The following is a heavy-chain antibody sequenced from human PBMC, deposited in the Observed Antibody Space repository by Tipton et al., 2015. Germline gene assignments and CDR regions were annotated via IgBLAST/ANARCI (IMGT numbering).Heavy chain of an antibody. Sequence: SLRLSCAASGFTFSSYSMNWVRQAPGKGLEWVSSISSSSSYIYYADSVKGRFTISRDNAKNSLYLQMNSLRAEDTAVYYRARVSLTTVTTPDYWGQGTLVTVSS. D-gene: IGHD4-17*01. CDR1: GFTFSSYS. V-gene: IGHV3-21*01. CDR3: ARVSLTTVTTPDY. J-gene: IGHJ4*02. CDR2: ISSSSSYI.